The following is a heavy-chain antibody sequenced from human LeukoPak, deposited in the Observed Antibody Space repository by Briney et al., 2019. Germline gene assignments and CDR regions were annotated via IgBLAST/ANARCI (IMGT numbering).Heavy chain of an antibody. CDR2: ISSTGGST. Sequence: GGSLRLSCAASGFTFSNYAMSWVRQAPGKGLEWVSGISSTGGSTYYADSVKGRFTISRDNSKNTLYLHMNSLTAEDTAVYYCARGYSSLDPWGRGTLVTVSS. D-gene: IGHD6-19*01. V-gene: IGHV3-23*01. CDR1: GFTFSNYA. J-gene: IGHJ5*02. CDR3: ARGYSSLDP.